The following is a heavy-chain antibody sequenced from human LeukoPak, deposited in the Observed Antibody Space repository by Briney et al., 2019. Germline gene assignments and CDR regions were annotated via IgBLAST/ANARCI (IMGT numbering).Heavy chain of an antibody. CDR1: GFTFSSYS. J-gene: IGHJ3*02. V-gene: IGHV3-7*01. Sequence: GGSLRLSCAASGFTFSSYSMNWVRQAPGKGLEWVANIKQDGSEKYYVDSVKGRFTISRDNAKNSLYLQMNSLRAEDTAVYYCARADYCDSSGYPYDAFDIWGQGTMVTVSS. CDR3: ARADYCDSSGYPYDAFDI. D-gene: IGHD3-22*01. CDR2: IKQDGSEK.